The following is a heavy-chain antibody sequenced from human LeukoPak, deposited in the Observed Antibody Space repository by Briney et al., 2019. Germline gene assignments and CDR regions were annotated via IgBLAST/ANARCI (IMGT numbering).Heavy chain of an antibody. CDR2: IDWDDDE. Sequence: SGPTLVNPTQTLTLTCTFYGFSLSPYGMRVNWIRQPPGKALEWLARIDWDDDEFYSTSLKTRLTIYQDTSKNQVVLTMTNMDPVDTATYFCARMRSDSSGLFDYWGQGTLVTVSS. V-gene: IGHV2-70*04. D-gene: IGHD3-22*01. CDR1: GFSLSPYGMR. J-gene: IGHJ4*02. CDR3: ARMRSDSSGLFDY.